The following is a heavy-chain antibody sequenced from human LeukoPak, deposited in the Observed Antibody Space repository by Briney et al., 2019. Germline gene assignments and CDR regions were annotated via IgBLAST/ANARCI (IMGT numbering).Heavy chain of an antibody. CDR3: ARGLIAARGNWFDP. J-gene: IGHJ5*02. CDR1: GFAFSSQA. D-gene: IGHD6-6*01. CDR2: ISDSGSIT. V-gene: IGHV3-23*01. Sequence: GGSLRLSCAASGFAFSSQAMGWVRQAPGKGLEWVSVISDSGSITYYADSVKGRFIISRDNSKNTLFLQMNSLRAEDTAVYYCARGLIAARGNWFDPWGQGTLVTVSS.